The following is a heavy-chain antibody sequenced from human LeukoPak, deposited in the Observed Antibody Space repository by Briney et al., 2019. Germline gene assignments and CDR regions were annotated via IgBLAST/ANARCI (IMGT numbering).Heavy chain of an antibody. J-gene: IGHJ6*03. Sequence: TPSETLSLTCTVSGGSISSYYWSWIRQPPGKGLEWIGYIYYSGSTNYNPSLKSRVTISVDTSKNQFSLKLSSVTAADTAVYYCARHKDYYYSYMDVWGKGTTVTISS. CDR3: ARHKDYYYSYMDV. V-gene: IGHV4-59*08. CDR2: IYYSGST. CDR1: GGSISSYY.